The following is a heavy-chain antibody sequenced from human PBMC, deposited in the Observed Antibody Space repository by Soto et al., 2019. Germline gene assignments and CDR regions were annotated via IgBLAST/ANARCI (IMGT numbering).Heavy chain of an antibody. CDR2: IYYSGST. D-gene: IGHD4-17*01. CDR3: ARGKPTVKPRGVWFDP. CDR1: GGSISSGGYY. Sequence: QVQLQESGPGLVKPSQPLSLTCTVSGGSISSGGYYWSWIRQHPGKGLEWIGYIYYSGSTYYNPCHRSQVTISVDTSKNQFSLKLSSVTAADTAVYYCARGKPTVKPRGVWFDPWGQGTLVTVSS. V-gene: IGHV4-31*01. J-gene: IGHJ5*02.